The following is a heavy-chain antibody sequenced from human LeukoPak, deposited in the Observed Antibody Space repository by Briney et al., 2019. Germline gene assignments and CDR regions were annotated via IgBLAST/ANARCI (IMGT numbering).Heavy chain of an antibody. CDR3: ANNYYDSSASVFAS. Sequence: SETLSLTCSVTEGSINSYHWSWLRQSPGQGLEWIGSIFKTGSTDYNPSLKRRDTILADTSNNRISLNLRSVTAADTAIYYCANNYYDSSASVFASWGQGTLVAVSS. V-gene: IGHV4-59*01. J-gene: IGHJ5*01. D-gene: IGHD3-22*01. CDR1: EGSINSYH. CDR2: IFKTGST.